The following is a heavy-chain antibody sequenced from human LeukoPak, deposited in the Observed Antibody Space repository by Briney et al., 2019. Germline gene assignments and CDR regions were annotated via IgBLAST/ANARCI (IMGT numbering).Heavy chain of an antibody. D-gene: IGHD2-2*01. J-gene: IGHJ4*02. CDR2: INPSGGST. CDR3: ARDPRGKDIVVVPAAPGMDY. CDR1: GYTFTSYY. V-gene: IGHV1-46*01. Sequence: ASVKVSYKASGYTFTSYYMHWVRQAPGQGLEWMGIINPSGGSTSYAQKFQGRVTMTRDTSTSTVYMELSSLRSEDTAVYYCARDPRGKDIVVVPAAPGMDYWGQGTLVTVSS.